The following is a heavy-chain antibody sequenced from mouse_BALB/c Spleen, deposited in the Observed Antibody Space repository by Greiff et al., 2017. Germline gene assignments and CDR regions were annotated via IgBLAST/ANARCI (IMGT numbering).Heavy chain of an antibody. Sequence: VQLQQSGAELVKPGASVKLSCTASGFNIKDTYMHWVKQRPEQGLEWIGRIDPANGNTKYDPKFQGKATITADTSSNTAYLQLSSLTSEDTAFYYCARSRDYYGSTVDYWGQGTTLTVSS. V-gene: IGHV14-3*02. CDR1: GFNIKDTY. J-gene: IGHJ2*01. D-gene: IGHD1-1*01. CDR3: ARSRDYYGSTVDY. CDR2: IDPANGNT.